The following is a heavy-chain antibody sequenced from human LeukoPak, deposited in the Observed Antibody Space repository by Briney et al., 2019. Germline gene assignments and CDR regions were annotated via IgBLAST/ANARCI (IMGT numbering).Heavy chain of an antibody. CDR1: GGSISSGDYY. J-gene: IGHJ4*02. CDR3: ASILMVYATKYYFDY. CDR2: IYYSGST. V-gene: IGHV4-30-4*08. D-gene: IGHD2-8*01. Sequence: SGTLSLTXTVSGGSISSGDYYWSSIRQPPGKGLEWIGYIYYSGSTYYHPSLKSRVTISVDTSKNQCSLKLSSVTAADTALYYCASILMVYATKYYFDYWGQGTLVTVSS.